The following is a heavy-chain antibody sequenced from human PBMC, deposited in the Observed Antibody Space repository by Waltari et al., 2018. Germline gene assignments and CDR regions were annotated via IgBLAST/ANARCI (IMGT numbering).Heavy chain of an antibody. V-gene: IGHV4-34*01. D-gene: IGHD3-10*01. CDR1: GGSFSGYY. Sequence: QVQLQQWGAGLLKPSETLSLTCAVYGGSFSGYYWRWIRQPTGKGLEWIGEINHSGSTNYNPSLKSRVTISVDTSKNQFSLKLSSVTAADTAVYYCARGPRALWFEPPRDWFDPWGQGTLVTVSS. CDR3: ARGPRALWFEPPRDWFDP. CDR2: INHSGST. J-gene: IGHJ5*02.